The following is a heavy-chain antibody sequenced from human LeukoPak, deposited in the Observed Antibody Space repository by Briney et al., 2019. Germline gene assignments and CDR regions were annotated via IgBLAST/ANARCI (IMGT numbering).Heavy chain of an antibody. J-gene: IGHJ4*02. D-gene: IGHD5-24*01. CDR1: GYTFSSYA. CDR3: AKVDGGNNFDY. V-gene: IGHV1-3*04. CDR2: ITTVNGNT. Sequence: ASVKVSCKASGYTFSSYAIHWVRQAPGQRLEWMGWITTVNGNTKYSQTFQGRVVITRDTSASTAFMELSGLRSGDTAVYYCAKVDGGNNFDYWGQGTLVTVSS.